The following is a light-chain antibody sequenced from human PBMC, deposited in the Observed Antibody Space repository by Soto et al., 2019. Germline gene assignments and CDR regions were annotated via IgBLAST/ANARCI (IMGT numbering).Light chain of an antibody. CDR3: QQYHNWPPQYT. J-gene: IGKJ2*01. V-gene: IGKV3-15*01. CDR2: GAF. Sequence: EIVMTQSPATLSVSPGERVTLSCRASQTISDNLAWFQQKSGHAPRLLIHGAFKRATGVPDRFSGSGSGTEFTLTISSLQSEDSAVYYCQQYHNWPPQYTFGQGTKLQIK. CDR1: QTISDN.